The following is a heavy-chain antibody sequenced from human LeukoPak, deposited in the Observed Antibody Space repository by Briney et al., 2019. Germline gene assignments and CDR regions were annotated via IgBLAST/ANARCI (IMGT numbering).Heavy chain of an antibody. D-gene: IGHD2-21*01. J-gene: IGHJ4*02. Sequence: GGSLRLSCAASGFNFGSNGMHWVRQAPGKGLEWVAAMWYDGSRKDYAGSVKGRFTVSRDVPKNTLYLQMNSLGAEDTAVYYCAKDSRDWSFDYWGQGTLVTVSS. CDR2: MWYDGSRK. V-gene: IGHV3-33*06. CDR3: AKDSRDWSFDY. CDR1: GFNFGSNG.